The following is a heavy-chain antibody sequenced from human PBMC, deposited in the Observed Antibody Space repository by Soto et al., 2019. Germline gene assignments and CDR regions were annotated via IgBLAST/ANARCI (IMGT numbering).Heavy chain of an antibody. Sequence: PWWSLRLSCSASDFPVTTNYLTWFRQAPGKGLEWVSLLYSTNVAHYADSVRGRFTISRDISKNMFYLEMNSLRAEDTAVYYCGRNPFGVSSDGVVVWGQGTLVTV. CDR3: GRNPFGVSSDGVVV. D-gene: IGHD3-3*01. J-gene: IGHJ4*02. CDR1: DFPVTTNY. V-gene: IGHV3-53*01. CDR2: LYSTNVA.